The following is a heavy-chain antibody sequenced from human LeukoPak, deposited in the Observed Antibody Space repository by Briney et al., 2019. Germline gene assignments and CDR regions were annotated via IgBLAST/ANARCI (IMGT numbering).Heavy chain of an antibody. CDR1: GFTFSSYS. D-gene: IGHD6-19*01. Sequence: GGSLRLFCAASGFTFSSYSMNWVRQAPGKGLEWVSSISSSSYIYYADSVKGRFTISRDNAKNSLYLQMNSLRAEDTAVYYCAKDIPPSVAGTNFDYWGQGTLVTVSS. J-gene: IGHJ4*02. V-gene: IGHV3-21*01. CDR2: ISSSSYI. CDR3: AKDIPPSVAGTNFDY.